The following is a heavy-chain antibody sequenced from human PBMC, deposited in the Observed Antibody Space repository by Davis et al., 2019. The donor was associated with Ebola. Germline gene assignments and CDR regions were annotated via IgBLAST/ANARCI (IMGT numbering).Heavy chain of an antibody. D-gene: IGHD5-18*01. CDR2: IHSYGST. CDR1: GFTFSDYW. CDR3: AGEGAMEGGDGMDV. V-gene: IGHV3-53*01. Sequence: GESLKISCAASGFTFSDYWMHWVRQAPGKGLEWVSVIHSYGSTYYADSVKGRFTISRDNSKNTLYLQMNSLRAEDTAVYYCAGEGAMEGGDGMDVWGQGTTVIVSS. J-gene: IGHJ6*02.